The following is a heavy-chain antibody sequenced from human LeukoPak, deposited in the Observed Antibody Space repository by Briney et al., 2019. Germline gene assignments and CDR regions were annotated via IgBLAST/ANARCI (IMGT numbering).Heavy chain of an antibody. Sequence: GGSLRLSCAASGFTFSSYAMHWVRQAPGKGLEWVAVISYDGSNKYYADSVKGRFTISRDNSKNTLYLQMTSLRAEDTAVYYCAKGLPATLLDYWGQGTLVTVSS. J-gene: IGHJ4*02. CDR3: AKGLPATLLDY. D-gene: IGHD2-2*01. CDR1: GFTFSSYA. V-gene: IGHV3-30-3*01. CDR2: ISYDGSNK.